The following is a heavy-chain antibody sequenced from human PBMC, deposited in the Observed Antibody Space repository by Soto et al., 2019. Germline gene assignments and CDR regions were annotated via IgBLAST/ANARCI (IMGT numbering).Heavy chain of an antibody. CDR1: SYTFTDCG. V-gene: IGHV1-18*01. Sequence: QVQLVQCGPEVKKPGASLKVSCRTSSYTFTDCGITWVRQALGQGLEWMGWISTDKGNTKYAQKFQGRVTMTTDTPTSTGYMELRSQRSDDTAVYYCATRSPAFDYWGQGTLVTVST. J-gene: IGHJ4*02. CDR2: ISTDKGNT. CDR3: ATRSPAFDY.